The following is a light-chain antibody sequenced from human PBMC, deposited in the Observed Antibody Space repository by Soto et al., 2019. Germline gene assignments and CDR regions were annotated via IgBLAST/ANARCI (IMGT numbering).Light chain of an antibody. V-gene: IGLV2-11*01. CDR3: CSYAGSYTFVV. CDR1: SSDVGGYNY. Sequence: QAVVTQPRSVSGSPGQSVTISCTGTSSDVGGYNYVSWYQQHPGKAPKLMIYDVSKRPSGVPDRFSGSKSGNTASLTISGIQAEDEADYYCCSYAGSYTFVVFGGGTQLTVL. CDR2: DVS. J-gene: IGLJ2*01.